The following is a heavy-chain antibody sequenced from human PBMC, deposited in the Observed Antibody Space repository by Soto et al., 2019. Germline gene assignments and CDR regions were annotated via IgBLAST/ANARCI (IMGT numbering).Heavy chain of an antibody. J-gene: IGHJ4*01. Sequence: EVQLLESGGGLVQPGGSLGLSCAGSGFTFSSYVMTWLRHAPVKGLEWVSTISGGGSIGDYVYYADSVNGRFTVSRDNSQSNRYLQMSSLRAEDPALYYCAKVTAPNSNMIFDYWGHATPVTVSS. CDR2: ISGGGSIGDYV. V-gene: IGHV3-23*01. CDR3: AKVTAPNSNMIFDY. CDR1: GFTFSSYV. D-gene: IGHD3-16*01.